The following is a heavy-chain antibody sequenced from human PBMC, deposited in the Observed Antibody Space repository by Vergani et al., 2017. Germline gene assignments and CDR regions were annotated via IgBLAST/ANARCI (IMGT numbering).Heavy chain of an antibody. D-gene: IGHD3-16*01. J-gene: IGHJ3*02. CDR3: AREPREHQNFGARGAFDI. Sequence: EVQLLESGGGLVQPGGSLRLSCAASGFTFSSYEMNWVRQAPGKGLEWVSNISSSGSTIYYADSVKGRFTISRDNAKNSLYLQMNSLRAEATAVYYCAREPREHQNFGARGAFDIGGQGTMVTVSS. V-gene: IGHV3-48*03. CDR1: GFTFSSYE. CDR2: ISSSGSTI.